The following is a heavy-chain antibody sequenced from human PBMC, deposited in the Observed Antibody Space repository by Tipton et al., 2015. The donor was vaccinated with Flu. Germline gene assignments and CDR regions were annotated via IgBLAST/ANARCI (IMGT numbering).Heavy chain of an antibody. CDR2: ISYSGST. Sequence: TLSLTCSVSGGSINNYYWTWIRQPPGKGLEWIGHISYSGSTNYNPSLKSQITISVDTSKNQFSLKMTSVTAADTAVYYCASLTGGTGYPYYYYYMDVWGKGTTVTVSS. CDR3: ASLTGGTGYPYYYYYMDV. CDR1: GGSINNYY. J-gene: IGHJ6*03. D-gene: IGHD3/OR15-3a*01. V-gene: IGHV4-59*08.